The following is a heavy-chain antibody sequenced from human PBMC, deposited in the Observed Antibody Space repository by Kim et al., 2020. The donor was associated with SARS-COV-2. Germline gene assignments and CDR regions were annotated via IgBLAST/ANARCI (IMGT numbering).Heavy chain of an antibody. J-gene: IGHJ3*02. D-gene: IGHD3-10*01. V-gene: IGHV3-23*01. Sequence: YDASVKGRFTISRDNSKNPLYRQMNSLRAEDTAVYYCAKTLWFGADAFDIWGQGTMVTVSS. CDR3: AKTLWFGADAFDI.